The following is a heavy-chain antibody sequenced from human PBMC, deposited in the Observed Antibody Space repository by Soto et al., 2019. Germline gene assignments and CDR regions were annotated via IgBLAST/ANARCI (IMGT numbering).Heavy chain of an antibody. V-gene: IGHV4-39*01. J-gene: IGHJ4*02. D-gene: IGHD1-7*01. CDR3: ARGRSWNYVRHFDY. CDR1: GGSISSSSYY. Sequence: PSETLSLTCTVSGGSISSSSYYWGWIRQPPGKGLEWIGSIYYSGSTYYNPSLKSRVTISVDTSKNQFSLKLSSVTAADTAVYYCARGRSWNYVRHFDYWGQGTLVTVSS. CDR2: IYYSGST.